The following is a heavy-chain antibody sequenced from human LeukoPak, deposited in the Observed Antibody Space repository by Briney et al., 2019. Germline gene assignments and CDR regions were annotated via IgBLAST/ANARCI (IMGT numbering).Heavy chain of an antibody. V-gene: IGHV1-8*01. Sequence: ASVKVSCKASEYTFTSYDINWVRQATGQGLEWMGWMNPNSGNTGYAQKFQGRVTMTRNTSISTVYMELSSLTFEDTAVYYCARGRHPGPTWISEYWGQGTLVTVSS. J-gene: IGHJ4*02. CDR1: EYTFTSYD. CDR3: ARGRHPGPTWISEY. D-gene: IGHD5-12*01. CDR2: MNPNSGNT.